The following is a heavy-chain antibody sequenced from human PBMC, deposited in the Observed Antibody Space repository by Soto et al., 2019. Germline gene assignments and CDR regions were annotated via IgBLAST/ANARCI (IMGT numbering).Heavy chain of an antibody. CDR2: IKEDGSEK. V-gene: IGHV3-7*01. Sequence: GGSLRLSCAASGFTFSNYWMTWVRQAPGKGLEWVANIKEDGSEKHYVDSVKGRFTISRDNAKSSLYLQMNSLRVEDTAVYFCSSDVVVGARALDYWGQGALVTVSS. CDR1: GFTFSNYW. D-gene: IGHD2-15*01. J-gene: IGHJ4*02. CDR3: SSDVVVGARALDY.